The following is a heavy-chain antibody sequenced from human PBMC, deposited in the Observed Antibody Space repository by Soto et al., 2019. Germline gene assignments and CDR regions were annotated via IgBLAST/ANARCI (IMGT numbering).Heavy chain of an antibody. Sequence: SVKVSFKASGGTFSSYAISWVRQAPGQGLEWMGGIIPIFGTANYAQKFQGRVTITADESTSTAYMELSSLRSEDTAVYYCARKRACSSTSCYTGPYYYGMDVWGQGTTVTVSS. CDR3: ARKRACSSTSCYTGPYYYGMDV. D-gene: IGHD2-2*02. CDR2: IIPIFGTA. V-gene: IGHV1-69*13. CDR1: GGTFSSYA. J-gene: IGHJ6*02.